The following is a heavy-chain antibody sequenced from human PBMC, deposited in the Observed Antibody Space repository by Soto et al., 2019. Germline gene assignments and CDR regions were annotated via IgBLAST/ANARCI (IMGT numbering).Heavy chain of an antibody. D-gene: IGHD2-15*01. CDR2: GHPYEGTT. CDR3: AREYYSTTTWIDY. V-gene: IGHV1-18*04. Sequence: VQLVQSAPEVKRPGASVKVSCKTSGFTFTSYPFSWVRQAPGQGLEWLAWGHPYEGTTKVAHQFRDRLTVTTDTSAATVFMELTRLTSDDTAVYFCAREYYSTTTWIDYWGQGTLVAVSS. CDR1: GFTFTSYP. J-gene: IGHJ4*02.